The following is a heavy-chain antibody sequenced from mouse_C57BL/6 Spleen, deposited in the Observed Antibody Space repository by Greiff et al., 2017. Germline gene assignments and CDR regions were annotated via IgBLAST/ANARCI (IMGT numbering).Heavy chain of an antibody. CDR2: IYPGDGDT. V-gene: IGHV1-82*01. J-gene: IGHJ4*01. D-gene: IGHD2-3*01. CDR3: ARGPLYDGYYAYAMDY. CDR1: GYAFSSSW. Sequence: QVQLQQSGPELVKPGASVKISCKASGYAFSSSWMNWVKQRPGKGLEWIGRIYPGDGDTKYNGKFKGKATLTADKSSSTAYMQLSSLTSEDSAVYFCARGPLYDGYYAYAMDYWGQGTSVTVSS.